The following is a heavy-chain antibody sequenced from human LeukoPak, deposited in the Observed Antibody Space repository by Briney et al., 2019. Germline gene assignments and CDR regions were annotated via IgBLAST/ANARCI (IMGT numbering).Heavy chain of an antibody. Sequence: SETLSLTCTVSGGSILDSTYYWAWIRQPPGKGLEWIATIFYNGNTHYNPSLKSRVTMSVDTVKNQFSLNLNSVTAADTAVYYCARQSSGYYYGWFDPWGQGTLVTVSS. CDR2: IFYNGNT. CDR1: GGSILDSTYY. J-gene: IGHJ5*02. V-gene: IGHV4-39*01. CDR3: ARQSSGYYYGWFDP. D-gene: IGHD3-22*01.